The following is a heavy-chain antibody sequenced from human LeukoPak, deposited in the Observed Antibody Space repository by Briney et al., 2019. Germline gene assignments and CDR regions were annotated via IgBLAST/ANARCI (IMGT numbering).Heavy chain of an antibody. CDR1: GFTFSSYA. V-gene: IGHV3-23*01. D-gene: IGHD3-16*02. Sequence: GGSLRLSCAASGFTFSSYARSWVRQAPGKGLEWVSAISGSGCSTYYADSVKGRFTISRDNSKNTLYLQMNSLRAEDTAVYYCAKDLRLGELSLKHYFDYWGQGTLVTVSS. CDR2: ISGSGCST. CDR3: AKDLRLGELSLKHYFDY. J-gene: IGHJ4*02.